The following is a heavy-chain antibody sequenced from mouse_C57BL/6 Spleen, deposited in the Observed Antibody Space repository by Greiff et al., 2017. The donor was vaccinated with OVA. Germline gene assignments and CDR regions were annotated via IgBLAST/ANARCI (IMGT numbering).Heavy chain of an antibody. Sequence: QVQLQQPGTELVKPGASVKLSCKASGYTFTSYWMPWVKQRPGQGLEWIGNINPSNGGTNYNEQFKSKATLTVDKSSSTAYMQLSSLTSADSAVYYCARKGGWEGYFDVWGKGTTVTVSS. D-gene: IGHD2-3*01. CDR1: GYTFTSYW. CDR3: ARKGGWEGYFDV. V-gene: IGHV1-53*01. CDR2: INPSNGGT. J-gene: IGHJ1*03.